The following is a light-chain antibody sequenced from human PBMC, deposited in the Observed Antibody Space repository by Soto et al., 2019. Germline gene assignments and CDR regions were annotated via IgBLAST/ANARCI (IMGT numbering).Light chain of an antibody. J-gene: IGKJ4*01. CDR2: GTS. V-gene: IGKV3-15*01. CDR1: QSISSN. Sequence: EIVMTQSAATLSVSPGERATLSCRASQSISSNLAWYQQKPGQTPRLLIYGTSTRATGIPARFSGSGSGTEFTLTIRSLHSEDFAVYYCQHYNNWPLTLGGGTKVDMK. CDR3: QHYNNWPLT.